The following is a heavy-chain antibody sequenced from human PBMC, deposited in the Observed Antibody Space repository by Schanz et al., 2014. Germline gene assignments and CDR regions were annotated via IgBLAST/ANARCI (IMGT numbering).Heavy chain of an antibody. CDR2: ISSDTSSI. CDR1: GFTFGDYA. V-gene: IGHV3-48*04. CDR3: ARGNYGMDV. J-gene: IGHJ6*02. Sequence: EVQLVESGGGLVKPGRSLRLSCTASGFTFGDYAMNWVRQAPGKGLEWVSYISSDTSSIYYADSVRGRFTISRDNAKNSLFLQMNSLRAEDTAKYYCARGNYGMDVWGQGTTVTVSS.